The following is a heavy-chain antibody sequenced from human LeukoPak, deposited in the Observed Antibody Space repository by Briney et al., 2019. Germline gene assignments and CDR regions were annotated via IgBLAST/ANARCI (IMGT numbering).Heavy chain of an antibody. V-gene: IGHV1-69*13. CDR1: GGTFSSYA. J-gene: IGHJ4*02. Sequence: SVKVSCKASGGTFSSYAISWVRQAPGQGLEWMGGIIPIFGTANYAQKFQGRVTITADESTSTAYMELSSRRSGDTAVYYCARGRGGYSYGRYYFDYWGQGTLVTVSS. CDR3: ARGRGGYSYGRYYFDY. CDR2: IIPIFGTA. D-gene: IGHD5-18*01.